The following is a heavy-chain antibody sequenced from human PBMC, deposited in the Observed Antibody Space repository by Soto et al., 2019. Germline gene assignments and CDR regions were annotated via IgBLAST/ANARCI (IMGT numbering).Heavy chain of an antibody. CDR1: VFTFSSYA. J-gene: IGHJ3*02. V-gene: IGHV3-30-3*01. Sequence: GGSLRLSCAASVFTFSSYAMHLVRQAPGKGLECVSVISYDGSNKYYADSVKGRFTISRDNPKNTLYLQMNSMRAEDTAVYYGATGFLEWLHAFDIWGQGTMVTVSS. CDR2: ISYDGSNK. D-gene: IGHD3-3*01. CDR3: ATGFLEWLHAFDI.